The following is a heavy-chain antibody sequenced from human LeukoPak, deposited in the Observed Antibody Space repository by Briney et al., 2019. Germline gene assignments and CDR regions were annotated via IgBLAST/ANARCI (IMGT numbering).Heavy chain of an antibody. V-gene: IGHV3-33*06. CDR2: IWYDGTNK. J-gene: IGHJ4*02. CDR1: GFTFSSYG. D-gene: IGHD3-10*01. Sequence: GRSLRLSCAASGFTFSSYGMHWVRQAPGKGLEGVAVIWYDGTNKYYADSVKGRFTISRDNSKNALYLQMNSLRAEDTAVYYCAKDHVITSANYYFDCWGQGTLVTVSS. CDR3: AKDHVITSANYYFDC.